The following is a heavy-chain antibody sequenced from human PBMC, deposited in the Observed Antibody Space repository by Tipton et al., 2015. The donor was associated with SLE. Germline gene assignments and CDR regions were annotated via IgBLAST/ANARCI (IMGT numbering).Heavy chain of an antibody. D-gene: IGHD5-24*01. V-gene: IGHV4-34*01. Sequence: LRLSCAVYGGSFSGYYWNWIRQPPGKGLEWIGEIYHSGSTYYNPSLKSRVTISVDTSKNQFSLKLSSVTAADTAVYYCARGDGYNFDYWGQGTLVTVSS. J-gene: IGHJ4*02. CDR3: ARGDGYNFDY. CDR2: IYHSGST. CDR1: GGSFSGYY.